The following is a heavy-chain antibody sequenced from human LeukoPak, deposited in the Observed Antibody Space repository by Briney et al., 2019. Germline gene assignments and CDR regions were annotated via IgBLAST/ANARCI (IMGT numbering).Heavy chain of an antibody. D-gene: IGHD2-15*01. Sequence: ASVKVSCEASGYTFTGYYMHWVRQAPGQGLEWMGWINPNSGGTNYAQKFQGRVTMTRDTSISTAYMELSRLRSDDTAVYYCARVDLGYCSGGSCYGQYNWFDPWGQGTLVTVSS. V-gene: IGHV1-2*02. CDR2: INPNSGGT. CDR3: ARVDLGYCSGGSCYGQYNWFDP. J-gene: IGHJ5*02. CDR1: GYTFTGYY.